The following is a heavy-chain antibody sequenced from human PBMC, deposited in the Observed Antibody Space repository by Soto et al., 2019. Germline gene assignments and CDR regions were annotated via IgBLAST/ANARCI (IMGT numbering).Heavy chain of an antibody. CDR2: IWYDGSNK. D-gene: IGHD3-22*01. J-gene: IGHJ3*02. Sequence: QVQLVESGGGVVQPGRSLRLSCAASGFTFSSYGMHWVRQAPGKGLEWVAVIWYDGSNKYYADSVKGRFTISRDNSKNTLYLQMNSLRAEDTAVYYCARRPDSPITMIVVDDAFDIWGQGTMVTVSS. V-gene: IGHV3-33*01. CDR1: GFTFSSYG. CDR3: ARRPDSPITMIVVDDAFDI.